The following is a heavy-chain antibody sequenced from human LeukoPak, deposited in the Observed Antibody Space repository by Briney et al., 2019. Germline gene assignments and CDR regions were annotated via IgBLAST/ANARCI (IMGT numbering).Heavy chain of an antibody. D-gene: IGHD3-10*02. CDR3: AELGITMIGGV. CDR1: GFTFSSYG. CDR2: ISGSGGST. J-gene: IGHJ6*04. V-gene: IGHV3-23*01. Sequence: TGGTLRLSCAASGFTFSSYGMAWVRQAPGKGLEWVSAISGSGGSTYYADSVKGRFTISRDNSKNTLSLQMNSLRADDTAVYYCAELGITMIGGVWGKGTTVTISS.